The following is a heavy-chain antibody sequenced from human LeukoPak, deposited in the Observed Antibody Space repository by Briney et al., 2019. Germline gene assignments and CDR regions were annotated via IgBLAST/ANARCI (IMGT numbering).Heavy chain of an antibody. J-gene: IGHJ6*04. V-gene: IGHV4-59*01. D-gene: IGHD6-13*01. CDR2: IYYSGST. Sequence: PSETLSLTCTVSGGSISIYYWSWIRQPPGKGLEGIGYIYYSGSTNYNPSLKSRVTISVDTSKNQFSLKLSSVTAADTAVYYCARDRSRGSSWYPDSYYYYGMDVWGKGTTVTVSS. CDR3: ARDRSRGSSWYPDSYYYYGMDV. CDR1: GGSISIYY.